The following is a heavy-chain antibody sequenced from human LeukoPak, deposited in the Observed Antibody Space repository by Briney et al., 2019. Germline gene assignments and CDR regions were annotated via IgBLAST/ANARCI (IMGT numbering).Heavy chain of an antibody. CDR3: AREKSQVTPMGNWFNP. V-gene: IGHV4-59*01. D-gene: IGHD2-21*02. CDR1: GGSISSYY. J-gene: IGHJ5*02. Sequence: SETLSLTCTVSGGSISSYYWSWIRQPAGKGLEWIGYIYYSGSTNYNPSLKSRVTISVDTSKNQFSLKLSSVTAADTAVYYWAREKSQVTPMGNWFNPWGQGTLVTVSS. CDR2: IYYSGST.